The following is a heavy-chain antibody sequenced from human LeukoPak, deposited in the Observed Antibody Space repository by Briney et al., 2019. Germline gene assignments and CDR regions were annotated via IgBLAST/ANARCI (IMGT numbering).Heavy chain of an antibody. J-gene: IGHJ5*02. CDR1: GGSFSGYY. V-gene: IGHV4-34*01. D-gene: IGHD2-15*01. CDR3: ARGGRIVVVVAARRYNWFDP. CDR2: INHSGST. Sequence: PSETLSLTCAVYGGSFSGYYWSWTRQPPGKGLEWIGEINHSGSTNYNPSLKSRVTISVDTSKNQFSLKLSSVTAADTAVYYCARGGRIVVVVAARRYNWFDPWGQGTLVTVSS.